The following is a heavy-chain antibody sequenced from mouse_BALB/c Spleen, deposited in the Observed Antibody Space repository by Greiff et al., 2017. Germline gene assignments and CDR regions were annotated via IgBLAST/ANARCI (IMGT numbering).Heavy chain of an antibody. CDR2: IYPGNSDT. CDR1: GYTFTSYW. Sequence: VQLQQSGTVLARPGASVKMSCKASGYTFTSYWMHWVKQRPGQGLEWIGAIYPGNSDTSYNQKFKGKAKLTAVTSTSTAYMELSSLTNEDSAVYYWTRDGTGTGYCDYWGQGTTLTVSS. V-gene: IGHV1-5*01. CDR3: TRDGTGTGYCDY. D-gene: IGHD4-1*01. J-gene: IGHJ2*01.